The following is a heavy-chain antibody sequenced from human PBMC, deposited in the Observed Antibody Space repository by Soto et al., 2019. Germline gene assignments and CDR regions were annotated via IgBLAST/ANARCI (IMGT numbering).Heavy chain of an antibody. CDR1: GFPFSSYA. Sequence: PGGSLRLSCAASGFPFSSYAMHWVRQAPGKGLEWVAVISYDGSNKYYADSVKGRFTISRDNSKNTLFLQMNSLRAEDTAVYYCARGPYYYDSSGQDYWGQGTLVTVSS. CDR2: ISYDGSNK. J-gene: IGHJ4*02. CDR3: ARGPYYYDSSGQDY. D-gene: IGHD3-22*01. V-gene: IGHV3-30-3*01.